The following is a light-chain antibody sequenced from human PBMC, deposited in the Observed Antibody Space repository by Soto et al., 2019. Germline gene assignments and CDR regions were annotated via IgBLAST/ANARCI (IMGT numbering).Light chain of an antibody. J-gene: IGKJ4*01. V-gene: IGKV3-20*01. CDR2: GAC. Sequence: EIVLTQSPGTLSLSPGERATLSCRASQTVNSNYLAWYQQRAGQDPRLRIYGACTRAADIPDRFSGSGSGTGFTLTISRLEPEDFAVYYCQQYDRSPLITFGGGTKVEIK. CDR3: QQYDRSPLIT. CDR1: QTVNSNY.